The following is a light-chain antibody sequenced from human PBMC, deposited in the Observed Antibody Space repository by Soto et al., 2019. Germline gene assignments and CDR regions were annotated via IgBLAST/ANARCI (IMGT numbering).Light chain of an antibody. CDR1: QSVGSSF. CDR2: GVP. V-gene: IGKV3-20*01. CDR3: QQYGSSGT. Sequence: IVLTQSPVTLSLSPGERATLSCRSSQSVGSSFLGWYQQKPGQAPRLIIYGVPTRATGIPARFSGSGSETKFTLTISSLQSEDFAVYYCQQYGSSGTFGQGTKVDIK. J-gene: IGKJ1*01.